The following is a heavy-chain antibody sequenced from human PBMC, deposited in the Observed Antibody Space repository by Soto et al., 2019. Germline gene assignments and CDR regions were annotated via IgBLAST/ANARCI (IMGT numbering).Heavy chain of an antibody. J-gene: IGHJ6*02. CDR3: AREYDSSGYYAYYYYGMDV. CDR1: GYTFTSYG. V-gene: IGHV1-18*01. CDR2: ISAYNGNT. D-gene: IGHD3-22*01. Sequence: ASVKVSCKASGYTFTSYGISWVRQAPGQGLEWMGWISAYNGNTNYAQKLQGRVTMTTDTSTSTAYMELRSLRSDDTAVYYCAREYDSSGYYAYYYYGMDVWGQGTTVTVSS.